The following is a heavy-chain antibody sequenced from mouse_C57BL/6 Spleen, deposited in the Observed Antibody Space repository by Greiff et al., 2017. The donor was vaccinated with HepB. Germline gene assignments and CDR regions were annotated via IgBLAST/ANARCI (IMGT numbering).Heavy chain of an antibody. CDR3: ARGSLYYYGSPYYFDY. V-gene: IGHV1-52*01. J-gene: IGHJ2*01. D-gene: IGHD1-1*01. CDR2: IDPSDSET. CDR1: GYTFTSYW. Sequence: QVQMQQSGAELVRPGSSVKLSCKASGYTFTSYWMHWVKQRPIQGLEWIGNIDPSDSETHYNQKFKDKATLTVDKSSSTAYMQLSSLTSEDSAVYYCARGSLYYYGSPYYFDYWGQGTTLTVSS.